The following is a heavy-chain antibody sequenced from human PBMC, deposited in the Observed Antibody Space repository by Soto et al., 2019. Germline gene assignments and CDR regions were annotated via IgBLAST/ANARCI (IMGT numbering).Heavy chain of an antibody. Sequence: QVQLVQSGTEVKKPGASVKISCKASGYIFTGYYIYWVRQAPGQGLEFMGAINSGGGNTDYAQKFQGRVTVTRDTSTSTVYMELTSLRFDDTAVYYCAGGNCAGDCYFDYWGQGTLVTVSS. CDR1: GYIFTGYY. CDR2: INSGGGNT. V-gene: IGHV1-46*01. CDR3: AGGNCAGDCYFDY. D-gene: IGHD2-21*02. J-gene: IGHJ4*02.